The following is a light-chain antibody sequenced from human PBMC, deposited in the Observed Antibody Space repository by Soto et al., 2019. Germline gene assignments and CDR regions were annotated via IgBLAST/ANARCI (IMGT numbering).Light chain of an antibody. CDR3: QQYGSSPPT. CDR2: GAS. CDR1: QSVSTNY. J-gene: IGKJ1*01. Sequence: IVLTQSPGTLSLSPGERATLSCRASQSVSTNYLAWYQRKPGQAPRLLIYGASSRATGIPDRFSGSGSGTDFTLTITRLEQEDFAVYYCQQYGSSPPTFGQGTKVEI. V-gene: IGKV3-20*01.